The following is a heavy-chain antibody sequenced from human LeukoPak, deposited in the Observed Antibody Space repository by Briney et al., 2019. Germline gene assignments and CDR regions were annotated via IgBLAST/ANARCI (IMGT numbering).Heavy chain of an antibody. V-gene: IGHV1-69*13. CDR2: IIPIFGTA. CDR3: ARGRTVYAISSNWFDP. J-gene: IGHJ5*02. CDR1: GGTFSSYA. D-gene: IGHD2-8*01. Sequence: GASVKVSCKASGGTFSSYAISWVRQAPGQGLEWMGGIIPIFGTANYARKFQGRVTITADESTSTAYMELSSLRSEDTAVYYCARGRTVYAISSNWFDPWGQGTLVTVSS.